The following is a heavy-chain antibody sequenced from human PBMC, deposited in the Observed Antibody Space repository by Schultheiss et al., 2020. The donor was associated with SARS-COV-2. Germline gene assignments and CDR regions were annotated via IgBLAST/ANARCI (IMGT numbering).Heavy chain of an antibody. CDR1: GYTFTSYY. CDR3: ARDARFLEWLSVYYYGMDV. CDR2: INPSGGDT. D-gene: IGHD3-3*01. J-gene: IGHJ6*02. V-gene: IGHV1-46*01. Sequence: ASVKVSCKASGYTFTSYYMHWVRQAPGQGLEWMGIINPSGGDTTYAQKFQGRVTMTRDTSRSTVYVELSSLRSEDTAVYYCARDARFLEWLSVYYYGMDVWGQGTTVTVSS.